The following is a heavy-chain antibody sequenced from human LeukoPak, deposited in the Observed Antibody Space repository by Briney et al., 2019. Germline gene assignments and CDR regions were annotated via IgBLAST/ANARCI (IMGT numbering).Heavy chain of an antibody. CDR3: TYSGSYYDFDY. V-gene: IGHV1-69*06. D-gene: IGHD1-26*01. CDR2: IIPIFGTA. Sequence: SVKVSCKASGGTFSSYAISWVRQAPGQGLEWMGGIIPIFGTANYAQKFQGRVTITADKSTSTAYMELSSLRPEDTAVYYCTYSGSYYDFDYWGQGTLVTVSS. CDR1: GGTFSSYA. J-gene: IGHJ4*02.